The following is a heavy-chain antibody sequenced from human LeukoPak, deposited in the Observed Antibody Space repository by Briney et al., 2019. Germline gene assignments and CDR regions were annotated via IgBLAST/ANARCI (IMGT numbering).Heavy chain of an antibody. D-gene: IGHD4-17*01. CDR2: IYPSGST. J-gene: IGHJ5*02. CDR3: ARHGLLAVTTWGSWFDP. V-gene: IGHV4-38-2*02. Sequence: PSETLSLTCSVSGCSISSGYFWGWVRQPPGKGLGWIGTIYPSGSTYYNPSLKSRVTISVDTSKNQFSLKLSSVTAADTAVYYCARHGLLAVTTWGSWFDPWGQGTLVTVSS. CDR1: GCSISSGYF.